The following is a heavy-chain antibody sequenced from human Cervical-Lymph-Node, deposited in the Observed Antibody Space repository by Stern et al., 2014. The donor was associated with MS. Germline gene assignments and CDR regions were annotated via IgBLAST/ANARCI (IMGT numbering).Heavy chain of an antibody. CDR3: ARGDRGAFDI. CDR1: GGSITGYY. CDR2: IYYFGST. Sequence: VQLVESGPGLVKASETLSLTCTVSGGSITGYYWCWIRQPPGKGLEWIGHIYYFGSTSSNPSLKSPVSTSVDTSKNQFSPTPYSMTAADTAVYYCARGDRGAFDIWGQGTVVTVSS. V-gene: IGHV4-59*08. D-gene: IGHD2-15*01. J-gene: IGHJ3*02.